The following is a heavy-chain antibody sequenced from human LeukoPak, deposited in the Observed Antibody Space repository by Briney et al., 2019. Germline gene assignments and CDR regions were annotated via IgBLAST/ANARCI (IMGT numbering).Heavy chain of an antibody. D-gene: IGHD2-8*01. J-gene: IGHJ4*01. V-gene: IGHV4/OR15-8*02. CDR1: GGSISNTNR. CDR2: ISLTGLT. CDR3: SRENGAFSPFGY. Sequence: ETPHLMCGVSGGSISNTNRWSWIRPPPGQGLEWIGEISLTGLTHYNPSLESRVTVSLDKSKNQLSLNLTSVTAADTAVYYCSRENGAFSPFGYWGNGTLATVLS.